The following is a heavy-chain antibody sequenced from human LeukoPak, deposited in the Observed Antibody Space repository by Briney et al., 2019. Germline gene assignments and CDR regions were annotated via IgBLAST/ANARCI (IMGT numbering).Heavy chain of an antibody. J-gene: IGHJ4*02. Sequence: SETLSLTCDVYGESLNNYYWSWIRQPPGKGLEWIGEVNHSGVTKYHPSLKSRVTISLDTSKNQFSLRLTSVTAADTAVFYCARGVHYDNSGYYHRGFDSWGQGTLVTVSS. CDR2: VNHSGVT. CDR3: ARGVHYDNSGYYHRGFDS. D-gene: IGHD3-22*01. V-gene: IGHV4-34*01. CDR1: GESLNNYY.